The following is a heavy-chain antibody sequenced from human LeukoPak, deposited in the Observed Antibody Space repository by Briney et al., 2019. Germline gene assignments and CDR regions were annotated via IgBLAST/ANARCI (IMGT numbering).Heavy chain of an antibody. CDR1: GGSISSYY. V-gene: IGHV4-4*07. J-gene: IGHJ6*02. D-gene: IGHD4-17*01. CDR3: ATTVTTNHYCGIDV. CDR2: IYTSGRT. Sequence: SETLSPTCIVSGGSISSYYWGWIRQPAGKGLGWIGRIYTSGRTNYNPSLKSRVTISVDTSKNQFSLKLSSVTAADTAVYYCATTVTTNHYCGIDVWGQGTTVTVS.